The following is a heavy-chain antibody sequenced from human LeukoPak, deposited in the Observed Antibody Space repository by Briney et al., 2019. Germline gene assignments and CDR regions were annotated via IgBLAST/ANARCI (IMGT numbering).Heavy chain of an antibody. J-gene: IGHJ4*02. D-gene: IGHD6-19*01. CDR1: GGSFSGYY. V-gene: IGHV4-34*01. Sequence: SETLSLTCAVYGGSFSGYYWSWIRQPPGKGLEWIGEINHSGSTNYNPSLKSRVTISVDTSKNQFSLKLSSVTAADTAVYYCARRRTHRQWLVRGSYYFDYWGQGTLVNVSS. CDR2: INHSGST. CDR3: ARRRTHRQWLVRGSYYFDY.